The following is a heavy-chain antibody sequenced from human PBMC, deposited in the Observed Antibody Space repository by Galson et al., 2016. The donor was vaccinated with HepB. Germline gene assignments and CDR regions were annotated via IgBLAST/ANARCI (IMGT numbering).Heavy chain of an antibody. D-gene: IGHD6-25*01. CDR1: GFTFSGYW. CDR2: IKQDGSEK. Sequence: SLRLSCAASGFTFSGYWMTWVRQAPGKGPEWVANIKQDGSEKNYVDSVKGRFTISRDNAKNLVYLQMNSLRAEDTAMYYCASAPAATESDYWGQGTLVTVSP. V-gene: IGHV3-7*01. J-gene: IGHJ4*02. CDR3: ASAPAATESDY.